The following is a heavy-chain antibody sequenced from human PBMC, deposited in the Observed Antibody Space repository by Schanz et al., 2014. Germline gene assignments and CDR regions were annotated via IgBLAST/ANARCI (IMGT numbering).Heavy chain of an antibody. CDR1: GYTFTGYS. V-gene: IGHV1-2*06. J-gene: IGHJ5*01. Sequence: QVQLVQSGADVKKPGASVKVSCKASGYTFTGYSMHWVRQAPGHGLEWMARIKPNSGGTNYAQKFQGRVTKTRDTSISTVYMELTRLTFDDTAIYDCPRDSDVSKYNLFDSWGQGTLVTVSS. CDR2: IKPNSGGT. CDR3: PRDSDVSKYNLFDS.